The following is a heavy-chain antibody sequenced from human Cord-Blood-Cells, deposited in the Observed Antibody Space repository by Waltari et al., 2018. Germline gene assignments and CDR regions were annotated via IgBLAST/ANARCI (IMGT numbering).Heavy chain of an antibody. J-gene: IGHJ6*03. D-gene: IGHD6-6*01. Sequence: QVQLQQSGPGLVKPSQTLSLTCAISGDSVPSNSAAWNWIRQSPSTGLEWLGRTYYRSKWYNDYAVSVKSRITINPDTSKNQFSLQLNSVTPEDTAVYYCARDLEDSSSSYYYYYMDVWGKGTTVTVSS. CDR1: GDSVPSNSAA. V-gene: IGHV6-1*01. CDR2: TYYRSKWYN. CDR3: ARDLEDSSSSYYYYYMDV.